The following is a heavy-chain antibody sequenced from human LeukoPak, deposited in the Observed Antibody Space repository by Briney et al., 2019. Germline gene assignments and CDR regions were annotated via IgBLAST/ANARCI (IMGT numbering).Heavy chain of an antibody. J-gene: IGHJ3*02. CDR3: ARSYYYDSSGYSTDAFDI. CDR1: GFTFSSYW. CDR2: IKTDGSTT. V-gene: IGHV3-74*01. Sequence: PGGSLRLSCAASGFTFSSYWMHWVRQTPGKGLVWVSRIKTDGSTTSYADSVKGRFTISRDNAKNTLYLQMNSLRAEDTAVYYCARSYYYDSSGYSTDAFDIRGQGTMVTVSS. D-gene: IGHD3-22*01.